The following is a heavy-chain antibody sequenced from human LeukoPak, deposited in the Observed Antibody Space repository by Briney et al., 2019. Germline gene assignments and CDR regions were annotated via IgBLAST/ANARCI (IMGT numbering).Heavy chain of an antibody. J-gene: IGHJ4*02. Sequence: ASVKVSCKASGYTFTSYDINWVRQATGQGLEWMGWMNPNSGNTGYAQKFQGRVTITGNTSISTAYMELSSLRSEDTAVYYCARSDYTGVGVDYWGQGTLVTVSS. CDR2: MNPNSGNT. D-gene: IGHD1-26*01. V-gene: IGHV1-8*03. CDR1: GYTFTSYD. CDR3: ARSDYTGVGVDY.